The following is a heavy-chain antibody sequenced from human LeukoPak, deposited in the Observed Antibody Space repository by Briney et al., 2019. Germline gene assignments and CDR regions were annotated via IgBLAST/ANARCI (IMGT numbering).Heavy chain of an antibody. CDR3: ARGRPTNLNGIY. J-gene: IGHJ4*02. D-gene: IGHD1-1*01. CDR1: GYTFTSHH. V-gene: IGHV1-8*01. Sequence: ASVKVSCKASGYTFTSHHINWVRQATGQGFEWMGWMNLESGNTDFAQKFQGRFTMTWDTSLSTAYMELSSLTSEDTAVYYCARGRPTNLNGIYWGQGTLVSVSS. CDR2: MNLESGNT.